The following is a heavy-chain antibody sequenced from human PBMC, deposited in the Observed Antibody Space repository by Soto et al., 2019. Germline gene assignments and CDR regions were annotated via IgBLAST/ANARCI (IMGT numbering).Heavy chain of an antibody. Sequence: SVKVSCKASGGTFSSYAISWVRQAPGQGLEWMGGIIPIFGTANYAQKFQGRVTITADESASTAYMELSSLRSEDTAVYYCALYYYDSSGYLDYWGQGTLVTVSS. CDR2: IIPIFGTA. J-gene: IGHJ4*02. CDR3: ALYYYDSSGYLDY. D-gene: IGHD3-22*01. CDR1: GGTFSSYA. V-gene: IGHV1-69*13.